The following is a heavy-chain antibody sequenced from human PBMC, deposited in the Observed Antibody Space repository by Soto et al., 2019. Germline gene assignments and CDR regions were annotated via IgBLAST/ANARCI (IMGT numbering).Heavy chain of an antibody. J-gene: IGHJ5*02. V-gene: IGHV3-33*01. CDR3: ARDARISTSSLGWGFDP. CDR1: GFTFSSYG. Sequence: QVQLVESGGGVVQPGRSLRLSCAASGFTFSSYGMHWVRQAPGKGLEWVAVIWYDGSNKYYADSVKGRFTISRDNSKNXXYLQMNSLRAEDTAVYYCARDARISTSSLGWGFDPWGQGTLVTVSS. CDR2: IWYDGSNK. D-gene: IGHD2-2*01.